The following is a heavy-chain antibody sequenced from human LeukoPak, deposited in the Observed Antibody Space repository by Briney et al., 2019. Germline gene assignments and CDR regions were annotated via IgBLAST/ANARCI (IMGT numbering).Heavy chain of an antibody. D-gene: IGHD6-6*01. Sequence: SETLSLTCTASGGSINNYYWSWIRQTPGKGLEWIGYIYSSGTTKYNPSLKSRVTISVDTSKNQFSLKMSSMTAADTAVYYCARHRPPGFDFWGQGTMVTVSS. CDR1: GGSINNYY. CDR2: IYSSGTT. V-gene: IGHV4-4*09. J-gene: IGHJ3*01. CDR3: ARHRPPGFDF.